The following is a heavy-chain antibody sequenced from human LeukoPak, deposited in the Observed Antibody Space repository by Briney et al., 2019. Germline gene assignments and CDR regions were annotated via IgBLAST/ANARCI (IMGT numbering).Heavy chain of an antibody. V-gene: IGHV1-46*01. CDR2: INPSGGST. Sequence: ASVKVSCKASGYTFTSYYMHWVRQAPGQGLEWMGIINPSGGSTSYAQKFQGRVTMTRDTSTSTVYMELSGLRSEDTAVYYCARDPPREFLEWYNPLDVWGQGTTVTVSS. CDR3: ARDPPREFLEWYNPLDV. D-gene: IGHD3-3*01. J-gene: IGHJ6*02. CDR1: GYTFTSYY.